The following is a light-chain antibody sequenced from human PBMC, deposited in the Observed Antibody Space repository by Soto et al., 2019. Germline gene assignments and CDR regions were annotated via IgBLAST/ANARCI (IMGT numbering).Light chain of an antibody. CDR1: RDISNY. Sequence: DIQMTQSPSSLSASVGDRVTINCQASRDISNYLNWYQYKPGKVPKLLIYDASKLETGVPSRFGGSGSGTDFTFTISSLQPEDVATYYCQQNDNLPPLTFGGGTKVEIK. CDR3: QQNDNLPPLT. V-gene: IGKV1-33*01. CDR2: DAS. J-gene: IGKJ4*01.